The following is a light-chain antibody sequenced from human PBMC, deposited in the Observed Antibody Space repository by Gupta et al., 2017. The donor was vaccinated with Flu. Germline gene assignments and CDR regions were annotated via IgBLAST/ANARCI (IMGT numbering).Light chain of an antibody. CDR3: QQNHNWPPIT. CDR1: QNIDTN. Sequence: EIVMTQSPATLSVSPGESATLSCRASQNIDTNLAWYQQRPGQAPRLLISGASSRADGVSDSFGGSGFGTEFPPTISSRQAKDFAAYNCQQNHNWPPITFGGGTKVELK. J-gene: IGKJ4*01. CDR2: GAS. V-gene: IGKV3-15*01.